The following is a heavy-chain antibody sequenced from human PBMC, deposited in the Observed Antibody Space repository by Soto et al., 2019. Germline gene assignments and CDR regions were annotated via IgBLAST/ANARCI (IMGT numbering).Heavy chain of an antibody. CDR2: ISWNSGSI. J-gene: IGHJ6*03. Sequence: DVQLVESGGGLVQPGRSLRLSCAASGFTFDDYAMHWVRQAPGKGLEWVSGISWNSGSIGYADSVKGRFTISRDNAKNSLYLQMNSLRAEDTALYYCAKDSHYYYYYMDVWGKGTTVTVSS. CDR1: GFTFDDYA. CDR3: AKDSHYYYYYMDV. V-gene: IGHV3-9*01.